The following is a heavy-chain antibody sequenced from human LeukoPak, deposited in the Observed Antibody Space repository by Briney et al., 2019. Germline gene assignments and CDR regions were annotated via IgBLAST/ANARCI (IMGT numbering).Heavy chain of an antibody. CDR1: GYTFTSYG. D-gene: IGHD3-10*01. CDR2: ISAYNGNT. V-gene: IGHV1-18*01. J-gene: IGHJ4*02. Sequence: ASVKVSCKASGYTFTSYGITWVRQAPGQGLEWMGWISAYNGNTNYAQKLQGRVTMTTDTSTSTAYMELRSLRSDDTAVYYCARDPAMSRITMVRGVIIPFDYWGQGTLVTVSS. CDR3: ARDPAMSRITMVRGVIIPFDY.